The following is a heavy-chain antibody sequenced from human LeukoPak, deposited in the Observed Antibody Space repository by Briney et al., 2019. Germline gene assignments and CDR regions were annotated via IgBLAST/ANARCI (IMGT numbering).Heavy chain of an antibody. CDR2: IDSDGIIT. Sequence: GGSLRLSCAASGFTLSNYRMHWVRQAPGEGLVWVSLIDSDGIITTYADSVKGRFTISRDNAKNTQYLQMNSLRAEDTAVYYCARIGGFNAFDYWGQGTLVTVSS. D-gene: IGHD3-16*01. J-gene: IGHJ4*02. CDR1: GFTLSNYR. CDR3: ARIGGFNAFDY. V-gene: IGHV3-74*01.